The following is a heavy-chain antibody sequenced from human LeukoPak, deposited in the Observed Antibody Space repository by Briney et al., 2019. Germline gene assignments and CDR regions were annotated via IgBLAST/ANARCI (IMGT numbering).Heavy chain of an antibody. J-gene: IGHJ5*02. D-gene: IGHD2-2*01. Sequence: ASVKVSFKASGYTFTSYDINWVRQATGQGLEWMGWMNPNSGNTGYAQKFQGRVTMTRNTSISTAYMELSSLRSEDTAVYYCARGNIVVVPAASYWFDPWGQGTLVTVSS. V-gene: IGHV1-8*01. CDR1: GYTFTSYD. CDR2: MNPNSGNT. CDR3: ARGNIVVVPAASYWFDP.